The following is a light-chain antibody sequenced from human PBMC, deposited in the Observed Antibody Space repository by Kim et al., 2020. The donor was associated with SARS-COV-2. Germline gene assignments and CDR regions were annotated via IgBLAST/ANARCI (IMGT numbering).Light chain of an antibody. CDR2: GNS. CDR3: QSYDSSLSGVV. CDR1: SANSGGGYE. J-gene: IGLJ2*01. V-gene: IGLV1-40*01. Sequence: RVTISCSGGSANSGGGYEVHGYQQLPGTAPKLLIYGNSNRPSGVPDRVSGSKSGTSASLAISGLQAEDEADYYCQSYDSSLSGVVFGGGTQLTVL.